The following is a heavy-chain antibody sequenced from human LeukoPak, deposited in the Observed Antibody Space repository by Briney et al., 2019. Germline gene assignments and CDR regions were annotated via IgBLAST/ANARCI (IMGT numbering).Heavy chain of an antibody. CDR3: ARDRTYYYDSSGYPY. V-gene: IGHV3-74*01. CDR2: INSDGSST. Sequence: GGSLRLSCAASGFTFSSYWMHWVRHAPGKGLVWVSRINSDGSSTSYADSVKGRFTISRDNAKNTLYLQMNSLRAEDTAVYYCARDRTYYYDSSGYPYWGQGTLVTASS. J-gene: IGHJ4*02. D-gene: IGHD3-22*01. CDR1: GFTFSSYW.